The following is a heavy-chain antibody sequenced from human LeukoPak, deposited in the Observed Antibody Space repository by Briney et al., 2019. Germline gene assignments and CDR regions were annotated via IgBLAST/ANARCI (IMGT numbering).Heavy chain of an antibody. CDR3: ARGVRYTRHFDS. D-gene: IGHD1-14*01. J-gene: IGHJ4*02. CDR1: GYTFTAYF. Sequence: ASVKVSCKASGYTFTAYFIHWVRQAPGQGPEWMGWINPNNGGTTSAQRFQGRVTMTRDTSISTVHLEVSGLRSDDTAMYYCARGVRYTRHFDSWGQGTLVTVSS. V-gene: IGHV1-2*02. CDR2: INPNNGGT.